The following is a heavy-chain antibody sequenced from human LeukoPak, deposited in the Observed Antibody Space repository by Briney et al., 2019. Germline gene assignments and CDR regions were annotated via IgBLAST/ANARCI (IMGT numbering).Heavy chain of an antibody. D-gene: IGHD5-18*01. CDR1: GDSISSYY. Sequence: SETLSLTCIVSGDSISSYYWSWIGPPPGKGLEGIGYIQYSGSTNYNPSLTSRVTMSVDTSKNQFSLKLTSVTAADTAVYYCARGFPGYSYGLFDYWGQGTLVTVSS. CDR2: IQYSGST. CDR3: ARGFPGYSYGLFDY. J-gene: IGHJ4*02. V-gene: IGHV4-59*01.